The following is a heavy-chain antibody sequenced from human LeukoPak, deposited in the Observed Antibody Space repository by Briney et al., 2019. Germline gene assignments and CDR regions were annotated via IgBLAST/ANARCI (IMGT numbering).Heavy chain of an antibody. Sequence: SQTLSLTCTVSGGSISSGDYYWSWIRQPPGKGLEWIGYMYYSGSTYYNPSLKSRVTISVDTSKNQFSLKLSSVTAADTAVYYCASQLDESAFDIWGQGTMVTVSS. CDR3: ASQLDESAFDI. V-gene: IGHV4-30-4*01. CDR2: MYYSGST. J-gene: IGHJ3*02. CDR1: GGSISSGDYY. D-gene: IGHD1-1*01.